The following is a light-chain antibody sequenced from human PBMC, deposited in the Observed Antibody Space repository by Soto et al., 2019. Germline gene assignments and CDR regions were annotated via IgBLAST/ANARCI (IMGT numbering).Light chain of an antibody. CDR1: SSDVGGYNY. Sequence: QSALTQPPSASGSPGQSVTISCTGTSSDVGGYNYVSWYQQHPGKAPKLMIYEVSKRPSGVPDRFSGSKSGNTASLTVSGLQAEDEADYYCSSDAGNNNLIFGTGTKVTVL. J-gene: IGLJ1*01. CDR2: EVS. CDR3: SSDAGNNNLI. V-gene: IGLV2-8*01.